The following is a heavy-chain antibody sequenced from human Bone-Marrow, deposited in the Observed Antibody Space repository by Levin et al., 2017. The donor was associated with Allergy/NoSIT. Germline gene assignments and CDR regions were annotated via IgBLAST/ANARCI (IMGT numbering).Heavy chain of an antibody. CDR3: ARVGGVNCSSTSCSGWFDP. D-gene: IGHD2-2*01. J-gene: IGHJ5*02. V-gene: IGHV3-7*01. CDR2: IKQDGSEK. Sequence: ETLSLTCAASGFTFSSYWMSWVRQAPGKGLEWVANIKQDGSEKYYVDSVKGRFTISRDNAKNSLYLQMNSLRAEDTAVYYCARVGGVNCSSTSCSGWFDPWGQGTLVTVSS. CDR1: GFTFSSYW.